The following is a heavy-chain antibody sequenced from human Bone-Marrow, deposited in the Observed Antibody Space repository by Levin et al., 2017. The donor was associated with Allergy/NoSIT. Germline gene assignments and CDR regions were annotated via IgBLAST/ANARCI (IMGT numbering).Heavy chain of an antibody. CDR2: THHGGNA. CDR3: ARDNQVSGHYVSAFDI. V-gene: IGHV4-30-4*01. J-gene: IGHJ3*02. CDR1: GGSVNGGDYY. D-gene: IGHD4-17*01. Sequence: SETLSLTCTVSGGSVNGGDYYWSWIRQPPGKGLEWIGYTHHGGNAYYNPSLKSRVTVSLDTSNNRFSLQLFSVTAADTAVYFCARDNQVSGHYVSAFDIWGQGTLVTVSS.